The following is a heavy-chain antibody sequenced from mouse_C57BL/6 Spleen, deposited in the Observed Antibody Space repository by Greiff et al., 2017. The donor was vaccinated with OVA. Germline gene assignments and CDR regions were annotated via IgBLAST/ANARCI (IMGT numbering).Heavy chain of an antibody. V-gene: IGHV1-55*01. CDR2: IYPGSGST. CDR1: GYTFTSYW. J-gene: IGHJ3*01. Sequence: VQLQQPGAELVKPGASVKMSCKASGYTFTSYWITWVKQRPGQGLEWIGDIYPGSGSTNYNEKFKGKATLTADKSSSTAYMELRSLTSEDSAVYFCARYGNSSWFAYWGQGTLVTVSA. CDR3: ARYGNSSWFAY. D-gene: IGHD2-1*01.